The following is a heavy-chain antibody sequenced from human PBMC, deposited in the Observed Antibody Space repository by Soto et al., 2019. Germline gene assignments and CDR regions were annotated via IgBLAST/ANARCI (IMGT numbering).Heavy chain of an antibody. CDR2: IHYRGST. J-gene: IGHJ6*02. D-gene: IGHD2-15*01. CDR3: AKVRDSFGLDV. CDR1: GGSITGAFY. Sequence: LSLTCKVSGGSITGAFYWNWIRQHPEKGLEWIGPIHYRGSTYYNPSLKSRITITLDRSNNQFSLQLSSVTAADTAVYYCAKVRDSFGLDVWGQGTTVTVSS. V-gene: IGHV4-31*03.